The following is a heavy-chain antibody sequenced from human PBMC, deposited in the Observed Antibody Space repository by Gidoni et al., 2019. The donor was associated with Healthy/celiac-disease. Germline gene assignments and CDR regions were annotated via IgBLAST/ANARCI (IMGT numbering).Heavy chain of an antibody. Sequence: QVQLLESGGGVVQPGRSLRLSCSASRFTFSSYAMHWVRQAPGKGLEWVAGISYDGSNKYYADAGKGRFTISRDNSKNTLYLQMNSLRAEDTAVYYCARSNGSAVAGRRGVSGWFDPWGQGTLVTVSS. J-gene: IGHJ5*02. CDR3: ARSNGSAVAGRRGVSGWFDP. CDR2: ISYDGSNK. D-gene: IGHD6-19*01. V-gene: IGHV3-30-3*01. CDR1: RFTFSSYA.